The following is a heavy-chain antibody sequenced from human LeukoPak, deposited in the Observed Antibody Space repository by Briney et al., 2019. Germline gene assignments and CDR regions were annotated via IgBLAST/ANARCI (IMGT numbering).Heavy chain of an antibody. CDR1: GYSFSEFW. D-gene: IGHD3-22*01. CDR3: ARLKFMNYYDNSGSGMDV. J-gene: IGHJ6*02. V-gene: IGHV5-51*01. Sequence: GESLKISCKGSGYSFSEFWIGWVRQMPGEGLEWMGIIYPGGSNTRYGPSFQGQVTFSADKSISTAYLQWNYLKASDNAIYYCARLKFMNYYDNSGSGMDVWGQGTKVTVSS. CDR2: IYPGGSNT.